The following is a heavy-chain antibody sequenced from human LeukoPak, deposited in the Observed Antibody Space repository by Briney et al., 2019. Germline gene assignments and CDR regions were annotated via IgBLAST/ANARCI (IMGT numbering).Heavy chain of an antibody. J-gene: IGHJ4*02. CDR1: GFTFSSYG. CDR2: ISYDGSNK. Sequence: PGGSLRLSCAASGFTFSSYGMHWVRQAPGKGLEWVAVISYDGSNKYYADSVKGRFTISRDNSKNTLYPQMNSLRAEDTAVYYCAKDSRALWFGHGGYFDYWGQGTLVTVSS. D-gene: IGHD3-10*01. V-gene: IGHV3-30*18. CDR3: AKDSRALWFGHGGYFDY.